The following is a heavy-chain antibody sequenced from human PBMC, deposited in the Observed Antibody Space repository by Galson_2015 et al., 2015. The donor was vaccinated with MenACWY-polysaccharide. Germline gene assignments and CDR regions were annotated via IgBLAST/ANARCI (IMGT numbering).Heavy chain of an antibody. CDR2: INSDETST. CDR3: ARDYAWGILRGGFYFDF. D-gene: IGHD3-16*01. V-gene: IGHV3-74*01. J-gene: IGHJ4*02. Sequence: SLRLSCAASEFDFSTYWMHWVRQVPGKGPVWVSRINSDETSTSCADSVKGRFSISRDNAKNSVYLQMSSLRAEDTAVYYCARDYAWGILRGGFYFDFWGQGTLVTVSS. CDR1: EFDFSTYW.